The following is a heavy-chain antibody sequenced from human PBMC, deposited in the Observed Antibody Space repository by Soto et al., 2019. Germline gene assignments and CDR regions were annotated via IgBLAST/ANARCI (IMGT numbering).Heavy chain of an antibody. V-gene: IGHV3-30*03. J-gene: IGHJ4*02. CDR3: ARDRIAVTGPFDY. D-gene: IGHD6-19*01. CDR2: ISYNGSNK. Sequence: QVQLVESGGGVVQPGRSLRLSCAASGFTFSSSGMHWVRQAPGKGLEWVAVISYNGSNKDYADSVKGRFTTSRDNSGSTLYLQINSLSPEDTAVYYCARDRIAVTGPFDYWGQGTLVSVSS. CDR1: GFTFSSSG.